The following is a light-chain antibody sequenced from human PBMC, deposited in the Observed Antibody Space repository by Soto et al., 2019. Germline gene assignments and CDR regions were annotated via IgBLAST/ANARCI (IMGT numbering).Light chain of an antibody. CDR2: CAS. CDR3: QQYYSTPYT. J-gene: IGKJ2*01. V-gene: IGKV4-1*01. Sequence: DIVMTQSPDSLAVSLGERATINCKSSQSVLYSSNNKNYLAWYQQKPGQPPKLLIYCASTRESGVPVRFSGSGSGTDFTLTISSLQAEDVAVYYCQQYYSTPYTFGQGTKLEIK. CDR1: QSVLYSSNNKNY.